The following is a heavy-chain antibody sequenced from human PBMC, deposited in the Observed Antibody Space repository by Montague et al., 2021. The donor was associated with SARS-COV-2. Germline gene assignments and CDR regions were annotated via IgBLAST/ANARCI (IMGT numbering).Heavy chain of an antibody. CDR3: ARDQAKYDFWSPWASWFDP. V-gene: IGHV3-21*01. D-gene: IGHD3-3*01. J-gene: IGHJ5*02. CDR1: GFTFSSYS. CDR2: ISSSSSYI. Sequence: SLRLSCAASGFTFSSYSMNWVRQAPGKGLEWVSSISSSSSYIYYADSVKGRFTISRDNAKNSPYLQMNSLRAEDTAVYYCARDQAKYDFWSPWASWFDPWGQGTLVTVSS.